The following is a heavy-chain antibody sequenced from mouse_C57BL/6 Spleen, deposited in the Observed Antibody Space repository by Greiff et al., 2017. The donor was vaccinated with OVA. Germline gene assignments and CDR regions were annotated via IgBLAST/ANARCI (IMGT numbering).Heavy chain of an antibody. Sequence: VQLQQPGAELVRPGSSVKLSCKASGYTFTSYWMDGVKQRHGQGLEWIGNIYPSDSETNYNQKCKDKGKWTVEKSSRTAYMQISSRTPEDSAVTYCAAGKTDYAMDYWGQGTSVTVSS. J-gene: IGHJ4*01. V-gene: IGHV1-61*01. D-gene: IGHD4-1*01. CDR1: GYTFTSYW. CDR2: IYPSDSET. CDR3: AAGKTDYAMDY.